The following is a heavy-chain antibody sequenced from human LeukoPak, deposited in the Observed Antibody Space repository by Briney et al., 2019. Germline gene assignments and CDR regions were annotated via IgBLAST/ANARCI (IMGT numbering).Heavy chain of an antibody. D-gene: IGHD3-22*01. CDR2: IRSDGSDT. CDR3: ARGYDSGSYYVY. Sequence: GGSLRLSCAASGFTFSDTWMHWVRQAPGEGLVWVSRIRSDGSDTRYAESVKGRFTISRDNAKNSLYLQMNSLRAEDTAVYYCARGYDSGSYYVYWGQGTLVTVSS. CDR1: GFTFSDTW. J-gene: IGHJ4*02. V-gene: IGHV3-74*01.